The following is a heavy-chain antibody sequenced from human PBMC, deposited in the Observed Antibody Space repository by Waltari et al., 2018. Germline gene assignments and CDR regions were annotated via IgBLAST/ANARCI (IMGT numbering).Heavy chain of an antibody. D-gene: IGHD1-1*01. V-gene: IGHV3-72*01. CDR2: IKRRGDSYAT. Sequence: EAQLVESGGGLTQPGRSLRLSCAASGFPFREHYMDWARQAPGQGLEWIGRIKRRGDSYATQSAASVTGRFIISRDDATDSLYLHMHSLKTEDTAVDYCAQLGTGHWGQGTLVTVSS. CDR1: GFPFREHY. J-gene: IGHJ1*01. CDR3: AQLGTGH.